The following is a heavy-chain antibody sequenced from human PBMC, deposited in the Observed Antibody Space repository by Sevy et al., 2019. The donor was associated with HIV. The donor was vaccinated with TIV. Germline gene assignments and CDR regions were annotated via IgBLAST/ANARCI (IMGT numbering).Heavy chain of an antibody. CDR3: ARRAVSGYCTNGVCYTDYFDY. D-gene: IGHD2-8*01. J-gene: IGHJ4*02. V-gene: IGHV4-39*01. CDR1: GGSISSSSYY. CDR2: IYYSGST. Sequence: SETLSLTCTVSGGSISSSSYYWGWIRQPPGKGLEWIGSIYYSGSTYYNPSLKSQVTISVDTSKNQFSLKLSSMTAADTAVYYWARRAVSGYCTNGVCYTDYFDYWGQGTLVTVSS.